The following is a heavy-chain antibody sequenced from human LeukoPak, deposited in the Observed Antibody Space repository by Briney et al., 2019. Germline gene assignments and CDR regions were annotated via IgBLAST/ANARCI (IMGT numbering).Heavy chain of an antibody. Sequence: SETLSLTCTVSGGSISNKYWSWIRQPPGKGLEWIGYIYYSGNTNYNPSLKSRVTLLVDTSKNQLSLKLSSVTAADTAVYFCARDWGVGGRPGYMDVWGKGTTVTVSS. CDR3: ARDWGVGGRPGYMDV. J-gene: IGHJ6*03. CDR2: IYYSGNT. D-gene: IGHD6-6*01. CDR1: GGSISNKY. V-gene: IGHV4-59*01.